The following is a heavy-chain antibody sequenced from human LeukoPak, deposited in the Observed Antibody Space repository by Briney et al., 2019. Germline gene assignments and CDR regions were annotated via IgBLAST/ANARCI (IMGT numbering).Heavy chain of an antibody. Sequence: GGSLRLSCPVSGFTFSDYYMSWIRQAPGKGLEWVSDISSSRRYTNYADSVKGRFTISTDNAKNSLYPQMNSLRAEDTAVYYCARDRLIMVRGLPDYWGQGSLVPVSS. D-gene: IGHD3-10*01. J-gene: IGHJ4*02. CDR3: ARDRLIMVRGLPDY. CDR1: GFTFSDYY. CDR2: ISSSRRYT. V-gene: IGHV3-11*05.